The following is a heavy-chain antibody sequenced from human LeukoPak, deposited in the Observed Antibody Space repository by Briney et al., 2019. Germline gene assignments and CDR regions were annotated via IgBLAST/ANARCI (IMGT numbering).Heavy chain of an antibody. CDR1: GFTFSSYE. D-gene: IGHD6-19*01. CDR3: ASPGYSSGWLYFDY. J-gene: IGHJ4*02. V-gene: IGHV3-48*03. Sequence: GGSLRLSXAASGFTFSSYEMNWVRQAPGKGLEWVSYISSSGSTIYYADSVKGRFTISRDNAKNSLYLQMNSLRAEDTAVYYCASPGYSSGWLYFDYWGQGTLVTVSS. CDR2: ISSSGSTI.